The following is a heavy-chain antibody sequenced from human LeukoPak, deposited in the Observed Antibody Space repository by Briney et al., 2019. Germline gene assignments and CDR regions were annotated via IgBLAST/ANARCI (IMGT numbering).Heavy chain of an antibody. D-gene: IGHD5-18*01. V-gene: IGHV4-59*01. J-gene: IGHJ4*02. Sequence: RSSETLSLTCTVSGGSITSYYWSWIREPPGKGLEWIGPIYYSGSTNYNPSLKSRVTISVDTSKNQFSLKLSSVTAADTALYYCARENGYRYDYWGQGTLVTVSS. CDR3: ARENGYRYDY. CDR2: IYYSGST. CDR1: GGSITSYY.